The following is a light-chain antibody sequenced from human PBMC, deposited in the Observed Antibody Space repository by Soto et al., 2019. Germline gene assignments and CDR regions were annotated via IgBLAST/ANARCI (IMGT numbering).Light chain of an antibody. CDR2: KAS. Sequence: DIQMTQSPSTLSASIGDRVTITCRASQTISDWLAWHRQKPGKAPKLLIYKASSLESGVPSRFSGSGSGTEFTLTISSLQPDDIATYYCLQYETYWTFGKGTKVDIK. CDR3: LQYETYWT. CDR1: QTISDW. J-gene: IGKJ1*01. V-gene: IGKV1-5*03.